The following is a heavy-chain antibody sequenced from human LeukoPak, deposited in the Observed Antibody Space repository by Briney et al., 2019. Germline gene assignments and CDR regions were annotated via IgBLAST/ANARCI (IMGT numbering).Heavy chain of an antibody. CDR1: GGSISSSSYY. D-gene: IGHD5-24*01. V-gene: IGHV4-39*07. CDR2: IYYSGST. Sequence: SETLSLTCTVSGGSISSSSYYWGWIRQPPGKGLEWIGSIYYSGSTYYNPSLKGRVTISVDTPKNQFSLKLSSVTAADTAVYYCASPRRWLRAFDIWGQGTMVTVSS. CDR3: ASPRRWLRAFDI. J-gene: IGHJ3*02.